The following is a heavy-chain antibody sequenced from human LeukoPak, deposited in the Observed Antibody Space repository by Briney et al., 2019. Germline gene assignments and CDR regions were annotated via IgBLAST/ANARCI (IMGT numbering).Heavy chain of an antibody. V-gene: IGHV3-21*04. Sequence: GGSLRLSCAASGFTFSSYSMNWVRQAPGKGLEWVSSISSSSSYIYYADSVKGRFTISRDNAKNSLYLQMNSLRAEDTAVYYCARSNYYDSSGLNGGHWFDPWGQGTLVTVSS. D-gene: IGHD3-22*01. CDR2: ISSSSSYI. J-gene: IGHJ5*02. CDR1: GFTFSSYS. CDR3: ARSNYYDSSGLNGGHWFDP.